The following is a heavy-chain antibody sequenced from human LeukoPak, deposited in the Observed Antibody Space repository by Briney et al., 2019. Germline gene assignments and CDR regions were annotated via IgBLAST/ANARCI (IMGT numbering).Heavy chain of an antibody. Sequence: WETLSLTCTVSGGSISSYYWSWIRQPPGKGLEWIGYIYYSGSTNYNPSLKSRVTISVDTSKNQFSLKLSSVTAADTAVYYCARVQKVLQEGYYYYMDVWGKGTTVTVSS. CDR3: ARVQKVLQEGYYYYMDV. D-gene: IGHD3-10*01. CDR1: GGSISSYY. J-gene: IGHJ6*03. CDR2: IYYSGST. V-gene: IGHV4-59*01.